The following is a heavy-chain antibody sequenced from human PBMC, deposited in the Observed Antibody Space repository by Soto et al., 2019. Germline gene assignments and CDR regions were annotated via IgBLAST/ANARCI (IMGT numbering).Heavy chain of an antibody. CDR3: ANYYDSSGYDYFDY. D-gene: IGHD3-22*01. CDR1: GFTFSSYA. Sequence: GSLRLSCAASGFTFSSYAMSWVRQAPGKGLEWVSAISGSGGSTYYADSVKGRFTISRDNSKNTLYLQMNSLRAEDTAVYYGANYYDSSGYDYFDYWGQGTLVTVSS. V-gene: IGHV3-23*01. J-gene: IGHJ4*02. CDR2: ISGSGGST.